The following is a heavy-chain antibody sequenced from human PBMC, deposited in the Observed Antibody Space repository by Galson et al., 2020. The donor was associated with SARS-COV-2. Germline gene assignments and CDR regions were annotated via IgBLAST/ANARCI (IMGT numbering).Heavy chain of an antibody. J-gene: IGHJ2*01. Sequence: SETLSLTCTVSGDSISSGGYYWSWIRPQPGKGLEWIRYIYYSGSTYYHPSLKSRVTISVDTSKKQFFLKLSSVTAADTAVYYCARAVAGPVWYFDLGGRGTLVTVCS. V-gene: IGHV4-31*03. CDR3: ARAVAGPVWYFDL. D-gene: IGHD6-19*01. CDR1: GDSISSGGYY. CDR2: IYYSGST.